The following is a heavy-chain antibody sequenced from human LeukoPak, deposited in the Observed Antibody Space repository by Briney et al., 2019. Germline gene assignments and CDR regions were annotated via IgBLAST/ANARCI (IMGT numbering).Heavy chain of an antibody. CDR3: ARSTCSSTRCLLNWFDP. CDR1: GYTFSTYA. D-gene: IGHD2-2*01. J-gene: IGHJ5*02. CDR2: INVGNGNT. V-gene: IGHV1-3*01. Sequence: ASVKVSCKASGYTFSTYAMHWVRQAPGQRLEWMGWINVGNGNTKCSQKFQGRVTITRDTLASTAYMELSSLRSEDTAVYYCARSTCSSTRCLLNWFDPWGQGTLVTVSS.